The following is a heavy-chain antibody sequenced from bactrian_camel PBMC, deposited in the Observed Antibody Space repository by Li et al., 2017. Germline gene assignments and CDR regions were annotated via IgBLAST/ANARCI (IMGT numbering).Heavy chain of an antibody. CDR2: IDGDGTA. V-gene: IGHV3S10*01. D-gene: IGHD5*01. CDR3: ALCYGLRRSLWEADYRY. J-gene: IGHJ4*01. Sequence: DVQLVESGGGSVQAGGSLRLSCAASGYNHGRYCMAWFRQAPGKEHEAIATIDGDGTANYADSVKGRFTISKDNAKNTVYLQMNNLKPEDTAMYYCALCYGLRRSLWEADYRYWGQGTQVTVS. CDR1: GYNHGRYC.